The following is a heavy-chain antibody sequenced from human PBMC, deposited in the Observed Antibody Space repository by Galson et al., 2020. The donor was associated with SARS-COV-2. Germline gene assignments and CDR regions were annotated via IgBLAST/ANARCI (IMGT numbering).Heavy chain of an antibody. J-gene: IGHJ2*01. Sequence: GGSLRLSCAASGFIFDTYPMHWVRQAPGKGLGWVAVISYDGSDKYNADSVKGRFTISRDNSRNTLYLQMNSLRSEDTAVYYCARAPSRDFWSGYRWFFDLWGRGTLVTVSS. CDR3: ARAPSRDFWSGYRWFFDL. D-gene: IGHD3-3*01. V-gene: IGHV3-30*04. CDR1: GFIFDTYP. CDR2: ISYDGSDK.